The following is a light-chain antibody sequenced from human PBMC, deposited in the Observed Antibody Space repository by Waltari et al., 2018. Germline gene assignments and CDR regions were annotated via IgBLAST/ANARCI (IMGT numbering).Light chain of an antibody. J-gene: IGLJ1*01. Sequence: QPVLTQPPSVSGAPGQRVTISCTGSSSNIGAGYDVHWYQQLPGTAPQVIISDNSDRPSGVPDRFSGSTSDTSASLAITGLQAEDEADYYCQSYDTSLSGYVFGTGTKVTVL. V-gene: IGLV1-40*01. CDR3: QSYDTSLSGYV. CDR1: SSNIGAGYD. CDR2: DNS.